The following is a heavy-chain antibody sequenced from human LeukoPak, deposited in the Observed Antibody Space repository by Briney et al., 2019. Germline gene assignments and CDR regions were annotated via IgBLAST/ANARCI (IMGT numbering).Heavy chain of an antibody. Sequence: GGSLRLSCAASGFTFDDYAMHWVRHAPGKGLEWVSFISWDGGSTYYADSVKGRFTISRDNSKTSLYLQMNSLRAGDTALYYCAKGHGGTTYYYYYYMDVWGKGTTVTVSS. J-gene: IGHJ6*03. V-gene: IGHV3-43D*03. CDR3: AKGHGGTTYYYYYYMDV. D-gene: IGHD4-23*01. CDR2: ISWDGGST. CDR1: GFTFDDYA.